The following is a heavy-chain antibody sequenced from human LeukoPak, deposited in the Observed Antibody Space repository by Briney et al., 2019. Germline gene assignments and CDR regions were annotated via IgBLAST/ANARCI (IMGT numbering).Heavy chain of an antibody. J-gene: IGHJ4*02. Sequence: GGSLRLSCAASGFTFSSHWMHWVRQAPGKGLVWVSRINGDGSNTTYADSVKGRFTISRDNAKNTLYLQMNSLRAEDTAVYYCARVDEYYGSQYWGQGTLVTVSS. CDR2: INGDGSNT. CDR1: GFTFSSHW. V-gene: IGHV3-74*03. CDR3: ARVDEYYGSQY. D-gene: IGHD3-10*01.